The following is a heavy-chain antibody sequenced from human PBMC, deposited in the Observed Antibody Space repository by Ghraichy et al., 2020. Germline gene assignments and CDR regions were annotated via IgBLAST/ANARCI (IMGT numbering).Heavy chain of an antibody. CDR1: GFTFSTSA. CDR3: AKDPSYYYYDTNFDS. V-gene: IGHV3-23*01. J-gene: IGHJ4*02. CDR2: IRGNGGDT. Sequence: GGSLRLSCVASGFTFSTSAMSWVRQAPGKGLEWVSSIRGNGGDTHYADSVKGRFAISRDNSKNTLYLHINGLRAEDTAVYFCAKDPSYYYYDTNFDSWGQGTLVTVSS. D-gene: IGHD3-22*01.